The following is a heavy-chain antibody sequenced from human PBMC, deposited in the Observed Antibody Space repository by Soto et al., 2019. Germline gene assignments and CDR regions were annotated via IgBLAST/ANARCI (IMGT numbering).Heavy chain of an antibody. V-gene: IGHV3-74*01. Sequence: GSLRLSCTASGFFFSSYWMFWVRDVPGKGREWVSRISRAGSGIDYASSVKGRFTVSRDNANNTLYLHLSGLSTEVTSFYYCKRARSVLPLFDHWGQGTPVTVSS. CDR1: GFFFSSYW. CDR2: ISRAGSGI. J-gene: IGHJ4*02. CDR3: KRARSVLPLFDH. D-gene: IGHD3-10*01.